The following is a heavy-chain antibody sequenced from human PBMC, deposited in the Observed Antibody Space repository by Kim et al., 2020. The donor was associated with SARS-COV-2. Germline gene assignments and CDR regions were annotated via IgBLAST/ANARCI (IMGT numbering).Heavy chain of an antibody. CDR3: AREGRYCSGGSCYSTSYFDY. J-gene: IGHJ4*02. Sequence: FTISRDNAKNSLYLQMNSLRAEDTAVYYCAREGRYCSGGSCYSTSYFDYWGQGTLVTVSS. V-gene: IGHV3-11*06. D-gene: IGHD2-15*01.